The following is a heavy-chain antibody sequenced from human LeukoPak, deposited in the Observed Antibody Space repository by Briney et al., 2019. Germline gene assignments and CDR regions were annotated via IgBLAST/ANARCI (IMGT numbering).Heavy chain of an antibody. Sequence: PAGGSPRLSCAASGFTFSSYEMNWVRQAPGKGLEWVSYISSSGSTIYYADSVKGRFTISRDNAKNSLYLQMNSLRAEDTAVYYCARESRDPTFPYGWFGEFPQYNWFDPWGQGTLVTVSS. J-gene: IGHJ5*02. CDR3: ARESRDPTFPYGWFGEFPQYNWFDP. D-gene: IGHD3-10*01. V-gene: IGHV3-48*03. CDR2: ISSSGSTI. CDR1: GFTFSSYE.